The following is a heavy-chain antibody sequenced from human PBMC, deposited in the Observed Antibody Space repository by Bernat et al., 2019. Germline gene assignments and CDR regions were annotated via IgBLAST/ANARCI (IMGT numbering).Heavy chain of an antibody. J-gene: IGHJ6*03. CDR2: ISYDGSNK. V-gene: IGHV3-30-3*01. Sequence: QVQLVESGGGVVQPGRSLRLSCAASGFTFSSYAMHWVRQAPGKGLEWVAVISYDGSNKYYADSVKGRFTISRDNSKNTLYLHMNSLRAEDTAVYYCARGVEYSSSYYYYYYMDVWGKGTTVTVSS. CDR3: ARGVEYSSSYYYYYYMDV. D-gene: IGHD6-6*01. CDR1: GFTFSSYA.